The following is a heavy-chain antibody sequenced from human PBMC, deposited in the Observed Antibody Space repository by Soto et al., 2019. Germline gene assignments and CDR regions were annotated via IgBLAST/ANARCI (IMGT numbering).Heavy chain of an antibody. CDR3: ARIGGARLNDY. CDR1: GFTFNDYY. CDR2: ISTTGSYT. J-gene: IGHJ4*02. V-gene: IGHV3-11*05. Sequence: QVQLVESGGGLVKPGGSLRLSCAASGFTFNDYYMTWFRQAPGKGLEWLSCISTTGSYTNYADSVKGRFTISRDNSENSLFLQMDSLRDEDTAVYYCARIGGARLNDYWGQGPLVTVSS. D-gene: IGHD1-26*01.